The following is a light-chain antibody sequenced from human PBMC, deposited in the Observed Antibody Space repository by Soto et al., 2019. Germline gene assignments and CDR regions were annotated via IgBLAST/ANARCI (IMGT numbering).Light chain of an antibody. Sequence: DIQMTQSPSSLSASVGDRVTITCRASQGISTYLVWYQQRQGRAPKLLIYDASSLLSGVPSRFSGSGSGTDFTLTISSLQPEDVATYYCQKYSSAPFTFGPGTKVEIK. J-gene: IGKJ3*01. CDR2: DAS. CDR1: QGISTY. CDR3: QKYSSAPFT. V-gene: IGKV1-27*01.